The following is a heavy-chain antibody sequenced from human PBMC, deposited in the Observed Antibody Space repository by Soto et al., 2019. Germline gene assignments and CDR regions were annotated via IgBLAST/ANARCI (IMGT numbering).Heavy chain of an antibody. D-gene: IGHD2-15*01. CDR2: ISSSSSTI. CDR1: GFTFSIYS. Sequence: PGGSLRLSCAASGFTFSIYSMNWVRQAPGKGLEWVSYISSSSSTIYYADSVKGRFTISRDNAKNSLYLQMNSLGDEDTAVYYCARALYCSAGSCYHYGMDVWGQGTTVTVSS. V-gene: IGHV3-48*02. CDR3: ARALYCSAGSCYHYGMDV. J-gene: IGHJ6*02.